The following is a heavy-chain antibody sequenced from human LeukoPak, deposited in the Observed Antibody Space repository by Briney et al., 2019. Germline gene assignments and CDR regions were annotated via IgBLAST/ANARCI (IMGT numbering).Heavy chain of an antibody. J-gene: IGHJ4*02. CDR2: ISAYNGNT. CDR3: ARGHLRITIAAAGTALDY. Sequence: GASVKVSCKASGGTFSSYAISWVRQAPGQGLEWMGWISAYNGNTNYAQKLQGRVTMTTDTSTSTAYMELRSLRSDDTAVYYCARGHLRITIAAAGTALDYWGQGTLVTVSS. D-gene: IGHD6-13*01. CDR1: GGTFSSYA. V-gene: IGHV1-18*01.